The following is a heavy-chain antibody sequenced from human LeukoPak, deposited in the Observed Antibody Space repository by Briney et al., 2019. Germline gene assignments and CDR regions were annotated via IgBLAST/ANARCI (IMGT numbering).Heavy chain of an antibody. Sequence: GGSLRLSCAVSRFTFSDYWMRWVRQAPGKRLEWVAAINKDESEKRYVDSVKGRFTISRDNARNSVYLQMTSLGAEDTAVYYCATYTQHFGAPGGADYWGLGTLVTVSS. CDR3: ATYTQHFGAPGGADY. J-gene: IGHJ4*02. CDR1: RFTFSDYW. CDR2: INKDESEK. V-gene: IGHV3-7*01. D-gene: IGHD2-8*02.